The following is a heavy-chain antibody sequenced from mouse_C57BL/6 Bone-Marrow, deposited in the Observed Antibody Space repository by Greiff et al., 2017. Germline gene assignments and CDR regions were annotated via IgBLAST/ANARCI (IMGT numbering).Heavy chain of an antibody. CDR3: ARGAFITTVVAFDY. CDR1: GFTFSSYA. CDR2: ISDGGSYT. Sequence: EVKLMESGGGLVKPGGSLKLSCAASGFTFSSYAMSWVRQTPEKRLEWVATISDGGSYTYYPDNVKGRFTISRDNAKNNLYLQMSHLKSEDTAMYYCARGAFITTVVAFDYWGQGTTLTVSS. D-gene: IGHD1-1*01. V-gene: IGHV5-4*03. J-gene: IGHJ2*01.